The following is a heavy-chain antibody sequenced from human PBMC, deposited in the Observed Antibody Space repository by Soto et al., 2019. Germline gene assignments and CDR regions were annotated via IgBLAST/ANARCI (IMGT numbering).Heavy chain of an antibody. CDR2: ISSSGSTI. D-gene: IGHD6-13*01. J-gene: IGHJ3*02. V-gene: IGHV3-11*01. Sequence: GGSLRLSCAPPGGPFSAYYISGSLQAPGKGLEWVSYISSSGSTIYYADSVKGRFTISRDNAKNSLYLQMNTLRAEDTAMYYCARDEGGSSWYRLDAFDIWGQGT. CDR3: ARDEGGSSWYRLDAFDI. CDR1: GGPFSAYY.